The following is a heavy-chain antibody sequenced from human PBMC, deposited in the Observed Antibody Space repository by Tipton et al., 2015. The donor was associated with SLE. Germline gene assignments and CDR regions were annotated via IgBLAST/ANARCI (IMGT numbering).Heavy chain of an antibody. CDR2: INHSGST. CDR1: GYSISSGYY. D-gene: IGHD4-23*01. V-gene: IGHV4-38-2*02. J-gene: IGHJ2*01. Sequence: LRLSCAVSGYSISSGYYWSWIRQPPGKGLEWIGEINHSGSTNYNPSLKSRVTISVDTSKNQFSLKLSSVTAADTAVYYCARDPVASSYFDLWGRGTLVTVSS. CDR3: ARDPVASSYFDL.